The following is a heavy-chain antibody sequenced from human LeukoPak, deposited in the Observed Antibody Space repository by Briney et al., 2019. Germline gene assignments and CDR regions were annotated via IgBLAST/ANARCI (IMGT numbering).Heavy chain of an antibody. D-gene: IGHD2-15*01. Sequence: GGSLRHSCAASGFTFSNAWMSWVRQAPGKGLEWVGRIKSKTDGGTTDYAAPVKGRFTISRDDSKNTLYLQMNSLKTEDTAVYYCTMRFMVVAAARLFDYWGQGTLVTVSS. CDR1: GFTFSNAW. J-gene: IGHJ4*02. V-gene: IGHV3-15*01. CDR3: TMRFMVVAAARLFDY. CDR2: IKSKTDGGTT.